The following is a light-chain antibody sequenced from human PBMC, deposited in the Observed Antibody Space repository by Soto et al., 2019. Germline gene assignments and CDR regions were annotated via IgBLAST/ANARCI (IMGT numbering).Light chain of an antibody. CDR1: QSVSSW. Sequence: DIQMTQSPSTLSASVGDRVTITCRASQSVSSWLAWYQQRPGKAPKLLLYKASSLESGVPSRFRGSGSGTEFTLTITSLQPDDFATYYCQQYISYSWTFGQGTKVEIK. V-gene: IGKV1-5*03. CDR3: QQYISYSWT. J-gene: IGKJ1*01. CDR2: KAS.